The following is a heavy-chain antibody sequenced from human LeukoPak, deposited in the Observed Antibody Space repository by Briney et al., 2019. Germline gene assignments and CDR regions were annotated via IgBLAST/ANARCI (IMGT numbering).Heavy chain of an antibody. Sequence: GGSLRLSCAASGFTFSDAWMSWVRQAPGKGLEWVGRIKSKTDGGTTDYAAPVKGRFSISRDDSKNTLSLQMNSLKTEDTAVYFCTTDWRTGNFYYSMDVWGQGTTVTVSS. J-gene: IGHJ6*02. CDR2: IKSKTDGGTT. CDR3: TTDWRTGNFYYSMDV. V-gene: IGHV3-15*01. CDR1: GFTFSDAW. D-gene: IGHD7-27*01.